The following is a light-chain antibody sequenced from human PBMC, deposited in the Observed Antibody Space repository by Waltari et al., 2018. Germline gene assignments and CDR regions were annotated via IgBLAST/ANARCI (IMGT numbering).Light chain of an antibody. J-gene: IGLJ2*01. CDR3: SSYTSSSTLVV. V-gene: IGLV2-14*01. Sequence: QSALTQPASVSGSPGQSITISCTGTSSDVGGYNYASWYQQHPGKAPKLMIYEVSNRPSGVSNRFSGSESGNTASLTISGLQAEDEADYYCSSYTSSSTLVVFGGGTKLTVL. CDR2: EVS. CDR1: SSDVGGYNY.